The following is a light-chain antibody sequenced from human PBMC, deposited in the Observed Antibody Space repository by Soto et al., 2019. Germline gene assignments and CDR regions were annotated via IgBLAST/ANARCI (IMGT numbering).Light chain of an antibody. CDR1: PSVSSSP. CDR2: AAS. J-gene: IGKJ1*01. V-gene: IGKV3-20*01. CDR3: QQYGSSPGT. Sequence: EMVLTQSPGTLSLSPGEIATLSCRASPSVSSSPLVWHQQKPGQAPRLLSYAASRRATGIPDRYSGSGSGTDFTLPISRLEPEYFAVYYCQQYGSSPGTFGKGTKVELK.